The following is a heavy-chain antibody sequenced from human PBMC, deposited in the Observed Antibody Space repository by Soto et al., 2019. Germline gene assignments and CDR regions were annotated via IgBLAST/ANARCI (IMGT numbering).Heavy chain of an antibody. J-gene: IGHJ4*02. CDR1: GFSFSSYA. CDR3: ARDPGAVAGYFDY. V-gene: IGHV3-30-3*01. Sequence: LRLSCAASGFSFSSYAMHWVRQAPGKGLEWVAVISYDGSNKYSADSVKGRFTISRDNSKNTLYLQMNSLRAEDTAVYYCARDPGAVAGYFDYWGQGTLVTVSS. CDR2: ISYDGSNK. D-gene: IGHD6-19*01.